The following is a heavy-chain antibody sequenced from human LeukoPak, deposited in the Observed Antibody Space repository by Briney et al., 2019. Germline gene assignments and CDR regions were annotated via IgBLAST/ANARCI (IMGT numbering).Heavy chain of an antibody. CDR2: MNPNSGNT. Sequence: ASAKVSCKASGYTFTSYDINWVRQATGQGLEWMGWMNPNSGNTGYAQKFQGRVTMARNTSISTAYMELSSLRSEDTAVYYCARGTLTGTIGDYWGQGTLVTVSS. CDR1: GYTFTSYD. V-gene: IGHV1-8*01. D-gene: IGHD1-7*01. CDR3: ARGTLTGTIGDY. J-gene: IGHJ4*02.